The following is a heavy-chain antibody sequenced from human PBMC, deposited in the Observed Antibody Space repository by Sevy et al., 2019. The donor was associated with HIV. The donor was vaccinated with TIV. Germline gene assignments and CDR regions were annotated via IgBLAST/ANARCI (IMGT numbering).Heavy chain of an antibody. CDR3: GRLNVYYYDSSGYYKKGHAFDI. CDR1: GFSVSNSY. J-gene: IGHJ3*02. D-gene: IGHD3-22*01. CDR2: IYSGDST. V-gene: IGHV3-53*01. Sequence: WGSLRLSCAASGFSVSNSYMSWVRQAPGKGLQWVSVIYSGDSTYYTDSVKGRFTISRDNSKNTLYLQMNSMRAEDTAVYYCGRLNVYYYDSSGYYKKGHAFDIWGQGTMVTVSS.